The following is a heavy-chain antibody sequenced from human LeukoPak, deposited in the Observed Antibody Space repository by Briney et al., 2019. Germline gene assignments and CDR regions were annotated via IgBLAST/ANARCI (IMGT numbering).Heavy chain of an antibody. Sequence: GGSLRLSCAASGFTFSNYAMNWVRQAPGKGLEWVSSISNLDRYTYYADSVQGRFTISRDNSKNTLFLQMRSLSAEDTALYYCVKSGDGDGWAKFYYHSWGQGTLLIVSS. CDR1: GFTFSNYA. CDR2: ISNLDRYT. J-gene: IGHJ4*02. D-gene: IGHD5-24*01. CDR3: VKSGDGDGWAKFYYHS. V-gene: IGHV3-23*01.